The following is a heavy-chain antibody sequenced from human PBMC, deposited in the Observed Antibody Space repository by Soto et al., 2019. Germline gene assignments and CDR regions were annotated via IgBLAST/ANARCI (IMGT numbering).Heavy chain of an antibody. J-gene: IGHJ6*02. D-gene: IGHD5-12*01. V-gene: IGHV3-15*07. CDR1: GFTFSNAW. CDR3: TTESGYEPYYYYGMDV. Sequence: GGSLRLSCAASGFTFSNAWMNWVRQAPGKGLEWVGRIKSKTDGGTTDYAAPVKGRFTISRDDSKNTLYLQMNSLKTEDTAVYYCTTESGYEPYYYYGMDVWGQGTTVTVSS. CDR2: IKSKTDGGTT.